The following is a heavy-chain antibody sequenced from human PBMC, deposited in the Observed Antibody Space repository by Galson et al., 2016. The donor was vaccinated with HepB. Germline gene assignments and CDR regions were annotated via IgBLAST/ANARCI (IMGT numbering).Heavy chain of an antibody. CDR1: GFSLSTSGMC. J-gene: IGHJ6*02. CDR3: ARTIFYYDSSGYYGRGNRSSYYYYGMDV. V-gene: IGHV2-70*01. Sequence: PALVKPTQTLTLTCTFSGFSLSTSGMCVSWIRQPPGKALEWLALIDWDDDKYYSTSLKTRLTISKDTSKSQVVLTMTNMDPVDTATYYCARTIFYYDSSGYYGRGNRSSYYYYGMDVWGQGTTVTVSS. D-gene: IGHD3-22*01. CDR2: IDWDDDK.